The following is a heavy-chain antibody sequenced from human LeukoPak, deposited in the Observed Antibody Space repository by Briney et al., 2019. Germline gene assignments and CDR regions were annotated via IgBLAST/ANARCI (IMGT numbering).Heavy chain of an antibody. Sequence: GGSLRLSCAASGFTFSDYYMSWIRQAPGKGLEWVSYISSSGSTRYYADSVKGRFTISRDNAKNSLYLQMNSLRAEDTAVYYCARGLLQYVDWLLPSFDYWGQGTLVTVSS. CDR1: GFTFSDYY. V-gene: IGHV3-11*04. J-gene: IGHJ4*02. D-gene: IGHD3-9*01. CDR3: ARGLLQYVDWLLPSFDY. CDR2: ISSSGSTR.